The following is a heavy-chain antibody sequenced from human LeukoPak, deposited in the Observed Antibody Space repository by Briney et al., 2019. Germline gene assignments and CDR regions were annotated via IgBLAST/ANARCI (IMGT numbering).Heavy chain of an antibody. Sequence: SETLSLTCTVSGGSISSYYWSWIRQPPGKGLEWIGYIYYSGSTNYYPSLKSRVTISVDTSKNQFSLKLSSVTAADTAVYYCARHRIGYAKPYAFDIWGQGTMVTVSS. CDR3: ARHRIGYAKPYAFDI. J-gene: IGHJ3*02. V-gene: IGHV4-59*08. CDR1: GGSISSYY. CDR2: IYYSGST. D-gene: IGHD5-18*01.